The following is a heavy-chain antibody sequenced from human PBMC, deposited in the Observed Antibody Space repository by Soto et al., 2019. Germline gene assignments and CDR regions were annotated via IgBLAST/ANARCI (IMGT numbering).Heavy chain of an antibody. V-gene: IGHV4-59*01. CDR3: ARVQVDYSNYVYYYYGMGV. J-gene: IGHJ6*02. CDR1: GGSISSYY. CDR2: IYYSGST. Sequence: TSETLSLTCTVSGGSISSYYWSWIRQPPGKGLEWIGYIYYSGSTNYNPSLKSRVTISVDTSKNQFSLKLSSVTAADTAVYYCARVQVDYSNYVYYYYGMGVWGQGTTVTVSS. D-gene: IGHD4-4*01.